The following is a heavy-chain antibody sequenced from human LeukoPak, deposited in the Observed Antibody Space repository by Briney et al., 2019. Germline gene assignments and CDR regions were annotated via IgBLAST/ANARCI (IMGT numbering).Heavy chain of an antibody. J-gene: IGHJ4*02. CDR2: VNNYNGNT. CDR1: GYIFASYA. V-gene: IGHV1-18*01. Sequence: GASVKVSCKASGYIFASYAFSWVRQAPGQGLEWMGWVNNYNGNTDYAQNLQGRVTMTTETSTNTAYMELRSLRSDDTAVYFCARHSSQSHFDYWGQGTLVTVSS. CDR3: ARHSSQSHFDY. D-gene: IGHD3-22*01.